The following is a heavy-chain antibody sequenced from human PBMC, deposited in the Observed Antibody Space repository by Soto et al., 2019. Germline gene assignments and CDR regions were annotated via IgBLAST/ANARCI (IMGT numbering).Heavy chain of an antibody. V-gene: IGHV4-31*03. CDR3: ARLRIPIAVADNWLDP. CDR1: AGSISSGGYY. Sequence: SETLSLPCPVSAGSISSGGYYWSWICQHPGKGLEWIGYIYYSGSSYYTPSLKSRVTISVDTSKNQFSLKLSSVTAADTAVYYCARLRIPIAVADNWLDPWGQGTLVTVSS. D-gene: IGHD6-19*01. J-gene: IGHJ5*02. CDR2: IYYSGSS.